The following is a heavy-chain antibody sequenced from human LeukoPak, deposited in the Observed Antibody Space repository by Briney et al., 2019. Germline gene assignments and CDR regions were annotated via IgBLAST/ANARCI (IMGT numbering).Heavy chain of an antibody. CDR3: ARYGDYGALDM. CDR1: GGSISNYY. V-gene: IGHV4-59*01. J-gene: IGHJ3*02. Sequence: SETLSLTCTVSGGSISNYYWSWVRQPPGKGLEYIGYIYYSGSTSYNPSLKSRVTISVDTSKNQFSLRLRSVTAADTAVYYCARYGDYGALDMWGQGTMVTVSS. CDR2: IYYSGST. D-gene: IGHD4-17*01.